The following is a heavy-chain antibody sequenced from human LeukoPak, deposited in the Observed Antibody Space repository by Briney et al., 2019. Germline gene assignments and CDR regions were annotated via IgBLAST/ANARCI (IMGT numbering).Heavy chain of an antibody. D-gene: IGHD6-19*01. V-gene: IGHV3-9*01. CDR3: AKDMQPIVASSYSGWPSELLICGMDV. CDR2: ISWNSGSI. Sequence: GGSLRLSCAASGFTFDDYAMHWVRQAPGKGLEWVSGISWNSGSIGYADSVKGRFTISRDNAKNSLYLQMNSLRAEDTALYYCAKDMQPIVASSYSGWPSELLICGMDVWGQGTTVTVSS. J-gene: IGHJ6*02. CDR1: GFTFDDYA.